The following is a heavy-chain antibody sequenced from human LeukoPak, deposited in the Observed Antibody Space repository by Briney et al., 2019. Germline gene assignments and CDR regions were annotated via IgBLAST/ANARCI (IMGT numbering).Heavy chain of an antibody. CDR2: ISWNSGSI. CDR3: AKDTDDYGDYGGGNYFDY. D-gene: IGHD4-17*01. CDR1: GFTFDDYA. Sequence: PGGSLRLSCADSGFTFDDYAMHCGSQGPGKGLKRVSRISWNSGSIGYADSVKGRFTISRDNAKNSLYLQMNSLRAEDTALYYCAKDTDDYGDYGGGNYFDYWGQGTLVTVSS. V-gene: IGHV3-9*01. J-gene: IGHJ4*02.